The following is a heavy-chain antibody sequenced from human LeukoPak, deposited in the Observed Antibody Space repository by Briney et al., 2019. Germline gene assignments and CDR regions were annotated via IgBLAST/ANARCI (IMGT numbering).Heavy chain of an antibody. Sequence: GGSLRLSCAASGFTFDDYGMSWVRQAPGKGLEWVSGINWNGGSTGYADSVKGRFTISRDNSKNTLCLQMNSLRAEDTAVYYCAKEDLVGAAYFDYWGQGTLVTVSS. V-gene: IGHV3-20*04. J-gene: IGHJ4*02. D-gene: IGHD1-26*01. CDR2: INWNGGST. CDR1: GFTFDDYG. CDR3: AKEDLVGAAYFDY.